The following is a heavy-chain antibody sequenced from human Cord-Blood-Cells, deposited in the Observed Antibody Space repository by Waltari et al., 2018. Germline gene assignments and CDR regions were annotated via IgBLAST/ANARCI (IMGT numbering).Heavy chain of an antibody. D-gene: IGHD7-27*01. V-gene: IGHV2-26*01. J-gene: IGHJ2*01. CDR2: SFSNDEK. CDR3: ARIRAGDVRYWYFDL. Sequence: QVTLKESGPVLVKPTETLTLTCTVSGFSLSNARMGVSWIRQPPGKAREWLAHSFSNDEKSYSTTLKSRLTISKDTAKSQVVLTRTNMDPVDTATYYCARIRAGDVRYWYFDLWGRGTLVTVSS. CDR1: GFSLSNARMG.